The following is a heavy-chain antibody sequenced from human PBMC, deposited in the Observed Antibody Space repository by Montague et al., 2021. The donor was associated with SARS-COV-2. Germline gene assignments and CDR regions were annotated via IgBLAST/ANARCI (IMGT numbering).Heavy chain of an antibody. CDR2: IYWDDDK. D-gene: IGHD6-6*01. CDR3: AHRLPAVAAFDY. CDR1: GFSLTTSGVD. V-gene: IGHV2-5*02. J-gene: IGHJ4*02. Sequence: PALVKPTQTLTLTCAVSGFSLTTSGVDVGWIRQPPGKALEWLALIYWDDDKRYSPSLKSRLTITKVTSKNQVVLTMTNMDPVDTATYYCAHRLPAVAAFDYWGQGTLVTVSS.